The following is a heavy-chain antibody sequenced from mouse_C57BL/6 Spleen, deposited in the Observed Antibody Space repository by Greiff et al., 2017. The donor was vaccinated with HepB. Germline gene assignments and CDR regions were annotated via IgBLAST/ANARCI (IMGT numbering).Heavy chain of an antibody. J-gene: IGHJ4*01. CDR1: GYTFTSYW. V-gene: IGHV1-72*01. CDR3: ARGPQSMMVTTLYYYAMDY. D-gene: IGHD2-3*01. Sequence: QVQLQQPGAELVKPGASVKLSCKASGYTFTSYWMHWVKQRPGRGLEWIGRIAPNSGGTKYNEKFKSKATLTVDKPSSTAYMQLSSLTSEDSAVYYCARGPQSMMVTTLYYYAMDYWGQGTSVTVSS. CDR2: IAPNSGGT.